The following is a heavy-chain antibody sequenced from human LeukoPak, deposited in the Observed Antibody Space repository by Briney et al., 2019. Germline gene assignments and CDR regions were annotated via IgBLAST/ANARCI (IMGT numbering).Heavy chain of an antibody. V-gene: IGHV3-30-3*01. CDR2: ISYDGSNK. D-gene: IGHD3-10*01. Sequence: GGSLRLSCAASGFTFSSYAMHWVRQAPGKGLEWVAVISYDGSNKYYADSVKGRFTISRDNSKNTLYLQMNSLRAEDTAVYHCARDRLGTMVRGVIINWGQGTLVTVSS. CDR1: GFTFSSYA. CDR3: ARDRLGTMVRGVIIN. J-gene: IGHJ4*02.